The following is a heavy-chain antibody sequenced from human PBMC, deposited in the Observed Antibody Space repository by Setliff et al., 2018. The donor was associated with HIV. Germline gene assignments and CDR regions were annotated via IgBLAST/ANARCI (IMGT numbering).Heavy chain of an antibody. J-gene: IGHJ4*02. D-gene: IGHD3-3*02. CDR3: AREYHIASTDTRLANYFDS. V-gene: IGHV1-46*01. CDR1: GSTLTNYH. CDR2: INPSGGIT. Sequence: ASVKVSCKASGSTLTNYHMHWVRQAPGQGLEWMGVINPSGGITTYAQKFQGRVTVTKDTSTNTVYMELSSLRSEDTAVYNCAREYHIASTDTRLANYFDSWGQGTLVTVSS.